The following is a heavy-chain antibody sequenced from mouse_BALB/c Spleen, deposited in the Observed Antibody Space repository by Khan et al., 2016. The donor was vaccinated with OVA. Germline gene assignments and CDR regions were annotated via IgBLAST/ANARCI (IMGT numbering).Heavy chain of an antibody. CDR3: VRRRDWYFDY. CDR2: IYWDDHK. CDR1: GFSLSISGMG. Sequence: QVQLKQSGPGTLQPSQTLSLTCSFAGFSLSISGMGVSWIRQPSGKGLEWLAHIYWDDHKRYNPSLKSRLTISKDTSKNQVFLKITSVDTADAATYYCVRRRDWYFDYWGQGTTLTVSS. V-gene: IGHV8-12*01. D-gene: IGHD3-3*01. J-gene: IGHJ2*01.